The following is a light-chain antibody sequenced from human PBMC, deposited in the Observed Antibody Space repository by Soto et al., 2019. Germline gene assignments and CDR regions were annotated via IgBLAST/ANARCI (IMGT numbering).Light chain of an antibody. J-gene: IGKJ1*01. CDR2: GAS. Sequence: EIVLTQSPGTLSLSPGERATLSCRASQSVSSNYLAWYQQKPGQAPRLLIYGASSRATGIPDRFSGTGSGTDFTLTISRLEPEDFVVYYCHQYGSSPRTFGQGTKVEIK. V-gene: IGKV3-20*01. CDR3: HQYGSSPRT. CDR1: QSVSSNY.